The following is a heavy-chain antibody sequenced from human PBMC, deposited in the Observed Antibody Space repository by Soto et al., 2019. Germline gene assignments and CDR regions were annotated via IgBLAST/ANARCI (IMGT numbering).Heavy chain of an antibody. CDR2: SYRGDSDT. D-gene: IGHD2-2*01. Sequence: PGEALKISCKGSGDRLTSYWIGWVRQMPRKGVEWRGISYRGDSDTRYSPSFQGQVTISADKYISTADLQWRSVKAADTAMYYCTSVPKPPSTSCYRRHTTPCYYYYYMDVWDKGTTVTVSS. J-gene: IGHJ6*03. V-gene: IGHV5-51*01. CDR3: TSVPKPPSTSCYRRHTTPCYYYYYMDV. CDR1: GDRLTSYW.